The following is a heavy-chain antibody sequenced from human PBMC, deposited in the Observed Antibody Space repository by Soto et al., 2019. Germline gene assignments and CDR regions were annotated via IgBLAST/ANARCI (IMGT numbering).Heavy chain of an antibody. CDR1: GGSFIGYS. CDR2: INHSGST. V-gene: IGHV4-34*01. D-gene: IGHD5-12*01. J-gene: IGHJ4*02. Sequence: SETLSLTCAVYGGSFIGYSWNWIRQPPGKGLEWIGEINHSGSTNYNPSLKSRVTISLDTSKNQFSLRLTSLTAADTAVYFCARAPQIVAMGRPFDYWGQGILVTVSS. CDR3: ARAPQIVAMGRPFDY.